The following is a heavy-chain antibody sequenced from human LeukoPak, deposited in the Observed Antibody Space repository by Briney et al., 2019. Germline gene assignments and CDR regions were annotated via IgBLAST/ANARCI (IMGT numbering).Heavy chain of an antibody. Sequence: ASVKVSCKASGYTFTGYYMHWVRQAPGQGLEWMGIINPSGGSTSYAQKFQGRVTMTRDTSTSTVYMELSSLRSEDTAVYYCARSVVITRAFDYWGQGTLATVSS. J-gene: IGHJ4*02. V-gene: IGHV1-46*01. D-gene: IGHD3-22*01. CDR2: INPSGGST. CDR1: GYTFTGYY. CDR3: ARSVVITRAFDY.